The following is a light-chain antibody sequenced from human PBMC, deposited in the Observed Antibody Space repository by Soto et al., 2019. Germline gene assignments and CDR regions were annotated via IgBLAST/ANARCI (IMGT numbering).Light chain of an antibody. Sequence: DIQMTQSPSTLSASVGERVTITCRASQSISRWLAWYQQKPGTAPKLLIYEASTLESGVPSRFSGSRSGTEFTLTVSSLQPDDFATYYCQQYNDSFPYTFGQGTKVEIK. J-gene: IGKJ2*01. CDR3: QQYNDSFPYT. V-gene: IGKV1-5*03. CDR1: QSISRW. CDR2: EAS.